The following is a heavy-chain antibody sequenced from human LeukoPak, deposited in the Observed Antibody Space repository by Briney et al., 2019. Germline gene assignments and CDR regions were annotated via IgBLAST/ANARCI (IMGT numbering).Heavy chain of an antibody. CDR3: ARVVTAAGQIFDY. CDR1: GGSISSSSYY. CDR2: IYYSGST. V-gene: IGHV4-39*07. D-gene: IGHD6-13*01. Sequence: SETLSLTCTVSGGSISSSSYYWGWIRQPPGKGLEWIGSIYYSGSTYYNPSPKSRVTISVDTSKNQFSLKLSSVTAADTAVYYCARVVTAAGQIFDYWGQGTLVTVSS. J-gene: IGHJ4*02.